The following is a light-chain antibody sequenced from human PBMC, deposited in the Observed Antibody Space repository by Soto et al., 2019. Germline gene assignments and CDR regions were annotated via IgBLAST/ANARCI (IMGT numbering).Light chain of an antibody. CDR1: QSVSSSY. CDR2: GAS. Sequence: EIVLTQSPGTLSLSPGERATLSCRASQSVSSSYLAWYQKKPGQAPRLLIYGASNRANGIPDRFSGSGSGTDFTLTISNVEPEDFAVYYCQQRSLLFTFGGGTKVDIK. CDR3: QQRSLLFT. J-gene: IGKJ4*01. V-gene: IGKV3D-20*02.